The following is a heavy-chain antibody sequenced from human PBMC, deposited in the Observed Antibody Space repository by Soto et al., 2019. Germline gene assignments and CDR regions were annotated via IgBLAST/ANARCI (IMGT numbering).Heavy chain of an antibody. Sequence: SETLSLTCAVYGGSFSGYYWSWIRQPPGKGLEWIGEINHSGSTNYNPSLKSRVTISVDTSKNQFSLKLSSVAAADTAVYYCARGRGAMALNWFDPWGQGTLVTVSS. D-gene: IGHD5-18*01. CDR2: INHSGST. CDR1: GGSFSGYY. J-gene: IGHJ5*02. CDR3: ARGRGAMALNWFDP. V-gene: IGHV4-34*01.